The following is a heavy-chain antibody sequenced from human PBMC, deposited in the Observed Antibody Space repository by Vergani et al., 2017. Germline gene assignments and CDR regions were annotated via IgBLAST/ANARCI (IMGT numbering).Heavy chain of an antibody. J-gene: IGHJ5*02. Sequence: EVQLVESGGGLAKPGGSLRLSCAASGFTFSSYSMNWVRQAPGKGLEWVSSISSSSSYIYYADSVKGRFTISRDNAKNSLYLQMNSLRAEDTAVYYCARDGIAVAGTIWFDPWGQGTLVTVSS. CDR1: GFTFSSYS. CDR2: ISSSSSYI. CDR3: ARDGIAVAGTIWFDP. D-gene: IGHD6-19*01. V-gene: IGHV3-21*01.